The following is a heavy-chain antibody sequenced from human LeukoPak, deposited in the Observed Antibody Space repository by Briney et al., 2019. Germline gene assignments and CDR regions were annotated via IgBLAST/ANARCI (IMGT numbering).Heavy chain of an antibody. V-gene: IGHV4-39*01. J-gene: IGHJ5*02. D-gene: IGHD1-14*01. CDR1: GGSISITSYY. CDR3: ARHRVFNWNHPIWFDP. Sequence: SETLSLTCTVSGGSISITSYYWGWVRQPRGKGLEWIGSMFNSGSTYHNPSLESRVTISIDTSKNQFSLKLSSVTAADTAVYYCARHRVFNWNHPIWFDPWGQGTLVTVSS. CDR2: MFNSGST.